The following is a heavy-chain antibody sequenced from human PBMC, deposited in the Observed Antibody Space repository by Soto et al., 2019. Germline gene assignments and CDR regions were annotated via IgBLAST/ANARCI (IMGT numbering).Heavy chain of an antibody. CDR1: GGSISSGY. D-gene: IGHD1-20*01. J-gene: IGHJ6*02. V-gene: IGHV4-59*01. CDR2: IYYSGST. CDR3: ARVGNWNTYYYGMYV. Sequence: SETLSLTCTVSGGSISSGYWSWIRQPPGKGLEWIGYIYYSGSTNYNPSLKSRVTISVDTSKNQFSLKLSSVTAADTAVYYCARVGNWNTYYYGMYVWGQGTTVTVSS.